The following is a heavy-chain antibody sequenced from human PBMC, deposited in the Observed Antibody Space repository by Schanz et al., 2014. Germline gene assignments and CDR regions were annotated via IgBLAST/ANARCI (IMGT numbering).Heavy chain of an antibody. CDR3: ARAHGNNWYGKGLDY. V-gene: IGHV3-33*08. CDR1: GFTFSSYA. CDR2: IWSDGSTK. Sequence: VQLVESGGGLVKPGGSLRLSCAASGFTFSSYAMHWVRQAPGKGLEWVAVIWSDGSTKYYADSVKGRFTISRDNSKNTLYLQMNSLRADDTAVYFCARAHGNNWYGKGLDYWGQGTQVTVSS. J-gene: IGHJ4*02. D-gene: IGHD1-1*01.